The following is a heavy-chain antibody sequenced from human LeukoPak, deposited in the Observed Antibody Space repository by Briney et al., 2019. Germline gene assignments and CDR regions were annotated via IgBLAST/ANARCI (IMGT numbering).Heavy chain of an antibody. J-gene: IGHJ4*02. CDR2: IHYSGST. V-gene: IGHV4-30-4*01. CDR3: ARGELFHDY. CDR1: GGSISSGDYY. Sequence: SQTLSLTCTVSGGSISSGDYYWNWLRQPPGKGLEWIGYIHYSGSTFYNLSLKSRVTISVDRSKNQFSLELTAVTAADTAVYYSARGELFHDYWGQGTLVTVSS. D-gene: IGHD3-10*01.